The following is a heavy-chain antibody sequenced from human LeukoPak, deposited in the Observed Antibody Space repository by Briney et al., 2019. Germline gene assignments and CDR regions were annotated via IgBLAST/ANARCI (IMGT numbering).Heavy chain of an antibody. CDR2: ISYDGSNK. CDR3: AKDNPYFDY. J-gene: IGHJ4*02. V-gene: IGHV3-30*18. CDR1: GFTFSSYG. D-gene: IGHD1-14*01. Sequence: GRSLRLSCAASGFTFSSYGTHWVRQAPGKGLEWVAVISYDGSNKYYADSVKGRFTISRDNSKNTLYLQMNSLRAEDTAVYYCAKDNPYFDYWGQGTLVTVSS.